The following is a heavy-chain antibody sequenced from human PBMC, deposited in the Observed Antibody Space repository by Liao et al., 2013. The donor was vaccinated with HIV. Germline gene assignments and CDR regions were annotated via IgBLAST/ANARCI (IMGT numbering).Heavy chain of an antibody. V-gene: IGHV4-34*01. CDR3: ARDKYSDSSGYYPSDNDAFDI. Sequence: QVQLQQWGAGLLKPSETLSLTCAVYGGSFSGYYWSWIRQPPGKGLEWIGYIYYSGSTYYNPSLKSRVTISVDTSRNQFSLKLSSVTAADTAVYYCARDKYSDSSGYYPSDNDAFDIWGQGTMVTVSS. D-gene: IGHD3-22*01. CDR2: IYYSGST. J-gene: IGHJ3*02. CDR1: GGSFSGYY.